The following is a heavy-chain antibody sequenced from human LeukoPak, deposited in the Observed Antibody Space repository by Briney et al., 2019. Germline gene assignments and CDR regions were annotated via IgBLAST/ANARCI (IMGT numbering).Heavy chain of an antibody. Sequence: PGGSLRLSCAVSGFTFSSYWMTWVRQTPGKGLEWVANINRDGRGRHYVDSVEGRFTISRDNAKNSLYLQMSSLRVEDTAVYYCTRDTPPKFSDSKSYYDAFDVWGQGTMVTVSS. CDR1: GFTFSSYW. CDR2: INRDGRGR. D-gene: IGHD3-22*01. CDR3: TRDTPPKFSDSKSYYDAFDV. J-gene: IGHJ3*01. V-gene: IGHV3-7*01.